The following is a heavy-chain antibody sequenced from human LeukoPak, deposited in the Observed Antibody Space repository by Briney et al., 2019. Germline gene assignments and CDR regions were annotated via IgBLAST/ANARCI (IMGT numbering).Heavy chain of an antibody. CDR2: IYYSGST. CDR3: ARERVIIDD. CDR1: GGSISSSSYY. J-gene: IGHJ4*02. V-gene: IGHV4-39*07. Sequence: PSETLSPTCTVSGGSISSSSYYWGWIRQPPGKGLEWIGSIYYSGSTYYNPSLKSRVTISVDTSKNQFSLKLSSVTAADTAVYYCARERVIIDDWGQGTLVTVSS. D-gene: IGHD3-3*01.